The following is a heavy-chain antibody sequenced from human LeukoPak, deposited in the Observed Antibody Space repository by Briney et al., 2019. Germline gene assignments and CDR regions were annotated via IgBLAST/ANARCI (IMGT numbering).Heavy chain of an antibody. CDR3: AKGVVPAAVYAFDI. Sequence: GGSLRLSCAASGFTFVSFAMSWVRQATGKGLEWVSGISGSGSTTYYADSVKGRFTISRDNSKNTLYLQMNTLRAEDTAVYYCAKGVVPAAVYAFDIWGQGTMVTVSS. V-gene: IGHV3-23*01. D-gene: IGHD2-2*01. CDR2: ISGSGSTT. CDR1: GFTFVSFA. J-gene: IGHJ3*02.